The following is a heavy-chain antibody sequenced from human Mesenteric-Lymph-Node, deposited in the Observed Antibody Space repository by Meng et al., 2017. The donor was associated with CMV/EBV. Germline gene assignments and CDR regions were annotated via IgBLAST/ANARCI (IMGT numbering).Heavy chain of an antibody. CDR1: GFTVSSNY. CDR2: IYSGGST. CDR3: ARVPLSGSYLGDAFDI. Sequence: GGSLRLSCAASGFTVSSNYMSWVRQAPGKGLEWVSVIYSGGSTYYADSVKGRFTISRDNAKNSLYLLMNSLRAEDTAVYYCARVPLSGSYLGDAFDIWGQGTMVTVSS. J-gene: IGHJ3*02. V-gene: IGHV3-53*01. D-gene: IGHD1-26*01.